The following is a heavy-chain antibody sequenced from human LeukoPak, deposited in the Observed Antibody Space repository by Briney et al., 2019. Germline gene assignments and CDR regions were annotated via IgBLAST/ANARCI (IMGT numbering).Heavy chain of an antibody. Sequence: PGGSLRLSCAASGFTFSSYAMHWVRQAPGKGLEWVAVISYDGSNKYYADSVKGRFTISRDNSKNTLYLQMNSLRAEDTAVYHCASVHFDFPYSSSWYTGNWFDPWGQGTLVTVSS. CDR1: GFTFSSYA. CDR2: ISYDGSNK. J-gene: IGHJ5*02. CDR3: ASVHFDFPYSSSWYTGNWFDP. V-gene: IGHV3-30*04. D-gene: IGHD6-13*01.